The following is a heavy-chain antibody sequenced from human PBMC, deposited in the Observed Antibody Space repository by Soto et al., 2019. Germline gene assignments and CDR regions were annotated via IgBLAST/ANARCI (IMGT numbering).Heavy chain of an antibody. Sequence: GGSLRLSCAASGFTFSRFEFHWGRQAPGKGLEWISYISSSGSTAYYASSVEGRFTISRDNANNSVYLQMDSLRAEDTALYYCTRAAWFPYLSFYWGQGALVTVSS. CDR1: GFTFSRFE. CDR2: ISSSGSTA. V-gene: IGHV3-48*03. CDR3: TRAAWFPYLSFY. D-gene: IGHD3-10*01. J-gene: IGHJ4*02.